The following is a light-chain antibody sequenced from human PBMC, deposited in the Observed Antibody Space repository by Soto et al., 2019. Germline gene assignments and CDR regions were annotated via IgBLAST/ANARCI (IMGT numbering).Light chain of an antibody. CDR2: EVS. CDR1: SSDVGGYNY. V-gene: IGLV2-14*01. CDR3: SSYTSSSTYV. Sequence: ALTQPASVSGSPGQSITISCTGTSSDVGGYNYVSWYQQHPGKAPKLMIYEVSYRPSGVSNRFSGSKSGNTASLTISGLQAEDEADYYCSSYTSSSTYVFGAGTKVTVL. J-gene: IGLJ1*01.